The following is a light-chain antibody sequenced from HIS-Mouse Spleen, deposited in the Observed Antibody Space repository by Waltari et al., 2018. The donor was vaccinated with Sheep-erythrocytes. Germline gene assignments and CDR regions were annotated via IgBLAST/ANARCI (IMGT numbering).Light chain of an antibody. CDR1: SRDVGRYNR. J-gene: IGLJ3*02. CDR3: CSYAGSSTPWV. Sequence: QSALTQPASVSGSPGQSITISCTGTSRDVGRYNRVPWYQQHPGKAPKLMIYEGSKRPSGVSNRFSGSKSGNTASPTISGLQAEDEADYYCCSYAGSSTPWVFGGGTKLTVL. V-gene: IGLV2-23*01. CDR2: EGS.